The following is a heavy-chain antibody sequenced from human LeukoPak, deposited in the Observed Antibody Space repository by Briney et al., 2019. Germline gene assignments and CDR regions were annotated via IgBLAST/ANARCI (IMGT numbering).Heavy chain of an antibody. V-gene: IGHV3-74*01. CDR1: GFSFSVFW. D-gene: IGHD3-16*02. J-gene: IGHJ4*02. CDR2: IKTDGSIT. CDR3: ARGERIMITFGGVIAHPFDY. Sequence: GGSLRLSCAASGFSFSVFWMHWVRQVPGKGPVWVSRIKTDGSITDYADSVKGRFTISRDNAKNSLYLQMNSLRAEDTAVYYCARGERIMITFGGVIAHPFDYWGQGTLVTVSS.